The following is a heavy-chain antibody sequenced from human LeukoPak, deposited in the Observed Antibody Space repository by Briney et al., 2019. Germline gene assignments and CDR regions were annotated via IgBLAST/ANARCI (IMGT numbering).Heavy chain of an antibody. D-gene: IGHD5-18*01. CDR3: ARDHVQLWLTFDY. CDR1: GFTFSSYW. Sequence: PGGSLRLSCAASGFTFSSYWMSWVRQAPGKGLEWVADIKQDGSEKYYVDSVKGRFTISRDNAKNSLYLQMNSLRAEDTAVYYCARDHVQLWLTFDYWGQGTLATVSS. CDR2: IKQDGSEK. V-gene: IGHV3-7*03. J-gene: IGHJ4*02.